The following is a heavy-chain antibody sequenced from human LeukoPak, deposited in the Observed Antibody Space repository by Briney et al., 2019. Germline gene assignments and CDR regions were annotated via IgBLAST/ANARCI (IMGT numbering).Heavy chain of an antibody. V-gene: IGHV4-39*01. Sequence: TSETLSLTCTVSGGSISSISYYWGWIRQPPGKGLEWIGSIYYSGSTYYNPSLKSRVTISVDTSKNQFSLKLSSVTAADTAVYYCARQRQLDYWGQGTLVTVSS. CDR2: IYYSGST. D-gene: IGHD6-13*01. J-gene: IGHJ4*02. CDR1: GGSISSISYY. CDR3: ARQRQLDY.